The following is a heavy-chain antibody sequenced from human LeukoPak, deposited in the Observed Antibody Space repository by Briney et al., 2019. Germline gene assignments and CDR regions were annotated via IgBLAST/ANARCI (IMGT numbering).Heavy chain of an antibody. V-gene: IGHV3-21*01. CDR1: GFTFSIYT. J-gene: IGHJ4*02. CDR3: ARDLAWGAY. CDR2: ITSSSSSI. D-gene: IGHD4/OR15-4a*01. Sequence: GGSLRLSCVASGFTFSIYTMSWVRQAPGKGLEWVSSITSSSSSIYSADSVKGRLTISRDNAKNSLYLEMDSLRDEDTAVYYCARDLAWGAYWGQGTLVTVSS.